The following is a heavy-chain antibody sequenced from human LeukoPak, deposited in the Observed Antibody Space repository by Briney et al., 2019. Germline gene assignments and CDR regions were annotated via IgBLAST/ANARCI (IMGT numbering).Heavy chain of an antibody. Sequence: GGSLRLSCAASGFTFSSYAMSWVRQAPGKGLEWVSAISGSGGSTYYAGSVKGRFTISRDNSKNTLYLQMNSPRAEDTAVYYCALHYYDSSGYSYWGQGTLVTVSS. D-gene: IGHD3-22*01. CDR2: ISGSGGST. CDR1: GFTFSSYA. CDR3: ALHYYDSSGYSY. V-gene: IGHV3-23*01. J-gene: IGHJ4*02.